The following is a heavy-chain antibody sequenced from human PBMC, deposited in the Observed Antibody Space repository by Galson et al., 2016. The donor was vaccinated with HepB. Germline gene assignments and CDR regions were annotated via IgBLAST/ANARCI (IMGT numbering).Heavy chain of an antibody. CDR3: ARDRYGSGFDAFDI. D-gene: IGHD3-10*01. V-gene: IGHV3-21*01. CDR2: ISRASSYI. J-gene: IGHJ3*02. CDR1: GLTLSSYR. Sequence: SLRLSCAASGLTLSSYRMNWVRQAPGKGLEWVSSISRASSYIYYADSVKGRFTISRDNAKNSLYLQMNSLRADDTAIYYCARDRYGSGFDAFDIWGQGTMVTVSS.